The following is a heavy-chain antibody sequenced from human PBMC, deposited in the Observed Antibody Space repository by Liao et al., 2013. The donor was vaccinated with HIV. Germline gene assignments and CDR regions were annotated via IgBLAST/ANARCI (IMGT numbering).Heavy chain of an antibody. D-gene: IGHD3-3*01. CDR3: ARGGVGVLRFLEWFYTENYFDY. CDR2: IYTSGST. J-gene: IGHJ4*02. Sequence: QVQLQESGPGLVKPSETLSLTCTVSGGSISSYYWSWIRQPAGKGLEWIGRIYTSGSTNYNPSLKSRVTMSVDTSKNQLSLKLSSVTAADTAVYYCARGGVGVLRFLEWFYTENYFDYWGQGTLVTVSS. CDR1: GGSISSYY. V-gene: IGHV4-4*07.